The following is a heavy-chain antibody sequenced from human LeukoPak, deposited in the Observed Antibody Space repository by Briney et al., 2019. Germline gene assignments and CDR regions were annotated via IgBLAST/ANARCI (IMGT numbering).Heavy chain of an antibody. V-gene: IGHV3-53*01. CDR2: IYGGGST. J-gene: IGHJ4*02. D-gene: IGHD3-9*01. CDR1: GFTVSSNY. CDR3: VRGEFHFDGIGNYKFDS. Sequence: GGSLRLSCAASGFTVSSNYMSWVRQAPGKGLEWVSVIYGGGSTDYADSVKGRFTISRDNVDNSLHLQMNSLRAEDTAVYYCVRGEFHFDGIGNYKFDSWGQGTLVTVSS.